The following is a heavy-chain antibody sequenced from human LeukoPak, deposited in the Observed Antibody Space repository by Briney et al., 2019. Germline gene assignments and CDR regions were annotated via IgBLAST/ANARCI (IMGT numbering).Heavy chain of an antibody. D-gene: IGHD6-13*01. CDR2: IKRDGSEK. CDR3: ARGRGSWYGVYFDY. Sequence: GGSLRLSCVASRFTFTDYWMSWVRQVPGKGLEWVANIKRDGSEKYYVDSVKGRFTISRDNAKNSLYLQMNSLRTEDTAVYYCARGRGSWYGVYFDYWGQGTLVTVSS. CDR1: RFTFTDYW. J-gene: IGHJ4*02. V-gene: IGHV3-7*01.